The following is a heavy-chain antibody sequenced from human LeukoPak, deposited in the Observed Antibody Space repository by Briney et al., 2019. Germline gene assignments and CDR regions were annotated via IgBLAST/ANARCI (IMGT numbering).Heavy chain of an antibody. Sequence: GGSLRLSCAASGLTFSGYAMSWVRQAPGKGLEWVSGISGSGGSTYYADSVKGRFTISRDNSKNTLYLQMDSLRAEDTAVYYCAKDRFGSDTSPGEIDYWGQGTLVTVSS. J-gene: IGHJ4*02. D-gene: IGHD3-10*01. CDR1: GLTFSGYA. V-gene: IGHV3-23*01. CDR3: AKDRFGSDTSPGEIDY. CDR2: ISGSGGST.